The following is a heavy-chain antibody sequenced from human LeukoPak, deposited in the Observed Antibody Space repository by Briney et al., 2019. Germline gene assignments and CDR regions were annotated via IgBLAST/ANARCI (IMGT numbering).Heavy chain of an antibody. CDR2: IKQDGSEK. Sequence: PGESLKISCAASGFTFSTYWMTWVRQAPGKGLEWVANIKQDGSEKYYVDSVKGRFTISRDNAKNSLYLQMNNLRAEDTAVYYCAGGDDFDFWGQGTLVTVSS. J-gene: IGHJ4*02. CDR3: AGGDDFDF. D-gene: IGHD3-10*01. CDR1: GFTFSTYW. V-gene: IGHV3-7*01.